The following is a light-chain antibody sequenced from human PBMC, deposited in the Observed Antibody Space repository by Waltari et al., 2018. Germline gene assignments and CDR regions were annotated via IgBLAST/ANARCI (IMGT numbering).Light chain of an antibody. V-gene: IGLV3-21*04. Sequence: SYVLTQPPSMSVPPGETASISCGGYNIETKSVHWYQQRPGQAPVLVMYYGSDRPSGIPDRFSGSNTGDTATLTISRIEAGDEADYYCQVWDSSSDHPWVFGGGTKLTVL. CDR1: NIETKS. CDR3: QVWDSSSDHPWV. CDR2: YGS. J-gene: IGLJ3*02.